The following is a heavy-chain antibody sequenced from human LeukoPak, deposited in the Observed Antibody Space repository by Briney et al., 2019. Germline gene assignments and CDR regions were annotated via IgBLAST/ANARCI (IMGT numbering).Heavy chain of an antibody. CDR1: VGSISSGN. D-gene: IGHD3-10*01. V-gene: IGHV3-30*18. Sequence: LSLTCAVSVGSISSGNWWSWVRQAPGKGLEWVAVISSDGSNKYYADSVKGRFTISRDNSKNTLYLQMDSLRAEDTAVHYCAKDKIHLYGSGSYSAAFDIWGQGTMVTVSS. CDR3: AKDKIHLYGSGSYSAAFDI. J-gene: IGHJ3*02. CDR2: ISSDGSNK.